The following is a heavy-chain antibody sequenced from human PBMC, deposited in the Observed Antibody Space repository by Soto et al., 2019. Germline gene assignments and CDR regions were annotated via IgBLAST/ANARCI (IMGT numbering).Heavy chain of an antibody. J-gene: IGHJ4*02. CDR3: ARGQYYDSTGNNLDFDY. CDR1: DASISSGDYY. V-gene: IGHV4-30-4*01. CDR2: IYYSGST. D-gene: IGHD3-22*01. Sequence: QVQLQESGPGLVKPSQTLSLTCIVSDASISSGDYYWSWIRQPPGKGLEWIGYIYYSGSTYYNPSLKSRVTISVDTSKNQFSLKPSSVTAADTAVYYCARGQYYDSTGNNLDFDYWGQGTQVTVSS.